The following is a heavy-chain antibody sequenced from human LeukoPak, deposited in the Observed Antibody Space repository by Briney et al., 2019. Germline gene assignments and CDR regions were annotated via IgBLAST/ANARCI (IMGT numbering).Heavy chain of an antibody. CDR3: ARDGGQLWFDHYYYMDV. D-gene: IGHD5-18*01. J-gene: IGHJ6*03. V-gene: IGHV1-69*05. CDR2: IIPIFGTA. CDR1: GGTFSSYT. Sequence: SVKVSCKASGGTFSSYTISWVRQAPGQGLEWMGRIIPIFGTANYAQKFQGRVTITTDESTSTAYMELSSLRSEDTAVYYCARDGGQLWFDHYYYMDVWGKGTTVTVSS.